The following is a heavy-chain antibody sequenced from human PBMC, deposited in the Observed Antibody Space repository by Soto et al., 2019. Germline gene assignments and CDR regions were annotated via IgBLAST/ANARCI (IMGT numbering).Heavy chain of an antibody. Sequence: ASGKVSGKVSGYFLTALSIHWVRQAPGKGLEWMGGFDREDGETIYAQKFQGRVTMTADTSTDSAYMELSSLTSEDTAMYYSAHGERILKSFVCFDYWGDVHLVPV. CDR2: FDREDGET. J-gene: IGHJ5*01. CDR1: GYFLTALS. V-gene: IGHV1-24*01. D-gene: IGHD2-15*01. CDR3: AHGERILKSFVCFDY.